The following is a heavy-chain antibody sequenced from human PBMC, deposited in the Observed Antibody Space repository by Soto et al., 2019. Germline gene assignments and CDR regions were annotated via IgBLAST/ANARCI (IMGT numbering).Heavy chain of an antibody. Sequence: SVKVSCKASGGTFSSYTISWVRQAPGQGLERMGRIIPILGIANYAQKFQGRVTITADKSTSTAYMELSSLRSEDTAVYYCAKDKVPVVVTAPFDYWGQGTLVTVAS. V-gene: IGHV1-69*04. J-gene: IGHJ4*02. CDR2: IIPILGIA. CDR1: GGTFSSYT. CDR3: AKDKVPVVVTAPFDY. D-gene: IGHD2-21*02.